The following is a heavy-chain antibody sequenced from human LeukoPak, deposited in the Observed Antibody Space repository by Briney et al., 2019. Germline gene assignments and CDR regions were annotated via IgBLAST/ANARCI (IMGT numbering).Heavy chain of an antibody. CDR1: GYSFTNYW. Sequence: GESLKISCKGSGYSFTNYWIGWVRQMPGKGLEWMGIIYPGESDIRYSPSFQGQVTISADKSISTAYLQWSSLKASDTAMYYCARHGNDYGDYGLRGYYYYYMDVWGKGTTVTVSS. CDR2: IYPGESDI. D-gene: IGHD4-17*01. CDR3: ARHGNDYGDYGLRGYYYYYMDV. V-gene: IGHV5-51*01. J-gene: IGHJ6*03.